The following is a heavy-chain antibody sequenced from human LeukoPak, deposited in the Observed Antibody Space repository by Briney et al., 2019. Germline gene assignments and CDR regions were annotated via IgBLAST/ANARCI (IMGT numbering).Heavy chain of an antibody. Sequence: PGGSLRLSCAASGFTFSDYYMSWIRQAPGKGLEWVSYISSSGSTIYYADSVKGRFTISRDNAKNSLYLQMNSLRAEDTAVYYCARGPSSSWTDYAFDIWGQGTMVTVSS. CDR2: ISSSGSTI. D-gene: IGHD6-13*01. CDR3: ARGPSSSWTDYAFDI. V-gene: IGHV3-11*01. J-gene: IGHJ3*02. CDR1: GFTFSDYY.